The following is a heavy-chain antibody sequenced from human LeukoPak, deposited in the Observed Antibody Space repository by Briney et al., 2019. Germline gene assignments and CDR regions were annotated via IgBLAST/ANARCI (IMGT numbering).Heavy chain of an antibody. Sequence: GASVKVSCKASGYTFTSYGISWVRQAPGQGVEWMGWISASNGNRNYAQKLQGRVTMPTDTSTRTAYIALSSLRSSDTAVYYCLRDRLLWFREIFWIPFDYWGQGTLVTVPS. CDR2: ISASNGNR. CDR1: GYTFTSYG. D-gene: IGHD3-10*01. V-gene: IGHV1-18*01. CDR3: LRDRLLWFREIFWIPFDY. J-gene: IGHJ4*01.